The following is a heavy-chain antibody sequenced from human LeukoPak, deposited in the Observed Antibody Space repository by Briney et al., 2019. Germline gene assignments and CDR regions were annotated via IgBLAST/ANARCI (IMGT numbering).Heavy chain of an antibody. Sequence: GASVKVSCKASGYTFTGYYIHWVRQAPGQGLEWMGWTNPNSGGTNYAQKFQGRVTMTRDTSISTAYMELSRLTSDDTAVYYCARGILYCSGGSCYGYFDYWGQGTLVTVSS. CDR2: TNPNSGGT. CDR3: ARGILYCSGGSCYGYFDY. CDR1: GYTFTGYY. D-gene: IGHD2-15*01. J-gene: IGHJ4*02. V-gene: IGHV1-2*02.